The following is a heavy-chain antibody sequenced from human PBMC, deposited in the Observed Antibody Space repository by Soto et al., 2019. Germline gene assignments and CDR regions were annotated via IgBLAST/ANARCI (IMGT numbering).Heavy chain of an antibody. J-gene: IGHJ6*02. CDR3: ARGGLRFLEWPLKSGGMDV. Sequence: QVQLVQSGAEVKKPGASVKVSCKASGYTFTSYDINWVRQATGQGLEWMGWMNPNSGNTGYAQKFQGRVTMTRNTSISTAYMELSSLRSEDTAVYYCARGGLRFLEWPLKSGGMDVWGQGTTVTVSS. CDR1: GYTFTSYD. V-gene: IGHV1-8*01. D-gene: IGHD3-3*01. CDR2: MNPNSGNT.